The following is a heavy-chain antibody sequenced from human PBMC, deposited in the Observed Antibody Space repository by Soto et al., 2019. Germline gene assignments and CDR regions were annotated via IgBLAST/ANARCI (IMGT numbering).Heavy chain of an antibody. CDR3: ARTPLQCTGGSCYSDYYGLDV. Sequence: GESLKISCKGSGYSFTSYWIAWVRQMPGKGLEWMSIIYPYDSDTRYSPSFQGQVTISADKSISTAYLQWSSLRASDTAMYYCARTPLQCTGGSCYSDYYGLDVWGQGTTVTVSS. CDR1: GYSFTSYW. CDR2: IYPYDSDT. D-gene: IGHD2-15*01. J-gene: IGHJ6*02. V-gene: IGHV5-51*01.